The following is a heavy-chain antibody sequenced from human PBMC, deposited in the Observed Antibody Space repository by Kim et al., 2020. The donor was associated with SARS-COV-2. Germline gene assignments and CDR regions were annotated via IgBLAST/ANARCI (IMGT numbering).Heavy chain of an antibody. CDR2: IYPGDSDT. D-gene: IGHD6-19*01. V-gene: IGHV5-51*01. Sequence: GESLKISCKGSGYSFTSYWIGWVRQMPGKGLEWMGIIYPGDSDTRYSPSFQGQVTISADKSISTAYLQWSSLKASDTAMYYCARHIGVGGRIAVAEVYYYYGMDVWGQGTTVTVSS. CDR3: ARHIGVGGRIAVAEVYYYYGMDV. CDR1: GYSFTSYW. J-gene: IGHJ6*02.